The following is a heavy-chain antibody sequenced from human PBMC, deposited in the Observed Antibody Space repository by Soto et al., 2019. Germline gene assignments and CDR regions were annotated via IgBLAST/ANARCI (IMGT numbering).Heavy chain of an antibody. D-gene: IGHD2-2*01. V-gene: IGHV1-69*06. CDR3: ARDSGTNDAFDI. CDR1: GGTFSSYA. Sequence: SVKISCKASGGTFSSYAISWVRQAPGQGLEWMGGIIPIFGTANYAQKFQGRVTITADKSTSTAYMELSSLRSEDTAVYYCARDSGTNDAFDIWGQGTMVTAS. CDR2: IIPIFGTA. J-gene: IGHJ3*02.